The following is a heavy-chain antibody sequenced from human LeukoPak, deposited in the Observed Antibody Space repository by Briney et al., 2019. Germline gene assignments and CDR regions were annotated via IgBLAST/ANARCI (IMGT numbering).Heavy chain of an antibody. CDR1: GFTFRNYW. V-gene: IGHV3-7*01. Sequence: GGCLRLSCAPSGFTFRNYWMTWVRQAPGKGLEWVANLKQDGSQTYYVASVEGRFTISRDNAKNSLYLQMNSLRAEDTAVYYCARIGYSSSGLDYWGQGTLVTVSS. CDR3: ARIGYSSSGLDY. D-gene: IGHD6-13*01. J-gene: IGHJ4*02. CDR2: LKQDGSQT.